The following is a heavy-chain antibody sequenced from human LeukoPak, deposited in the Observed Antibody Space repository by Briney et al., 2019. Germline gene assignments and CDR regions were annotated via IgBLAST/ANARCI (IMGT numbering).Heavy chain of an antibody. V-gene: IGHV3-48*01. J-gene: IGHJ6*03. D-gene: IGHD2-2*01. CDR1: GFTFSSYG. CDR2: ISSRSSTI. CDR3: ARAAGPAASYYYMDV. Sequence: PGGSLRLSCAASGFTFSSYGMSWVRQAPGKGLEWVSYISSRSSTIYYADSVKGRFTISRDNAKNSLYLQMNSLRAEDTAVYYCARAAGPAASYYYMDVWGKGTTVTVSS.